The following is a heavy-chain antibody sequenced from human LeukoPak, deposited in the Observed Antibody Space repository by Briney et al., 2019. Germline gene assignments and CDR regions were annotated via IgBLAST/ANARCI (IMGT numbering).Heavy chain of an antibody. V-gene: IGHV1-2*02. CDR2: INPNSGGT. J-gene: IGHJ4*02. CDR3: ARSNSSGWHFDY. CDR1: GYTFTGYY. Sequence: ASVKVSCKASGYTFTGYYMHWVRQAPGQGLEWMGWINPNSGGTNYAQKFQGRVTMTRDTSISTAYMELSRLRSDDTAVYYCARSNSSGWHFDYWGQGTLVTVSS. D-gene: IGHD6-19*01.